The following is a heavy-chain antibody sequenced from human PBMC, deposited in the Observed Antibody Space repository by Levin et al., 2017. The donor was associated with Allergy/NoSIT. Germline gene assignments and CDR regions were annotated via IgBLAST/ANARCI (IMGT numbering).Heavy chain of an antibody. V-gene: IGHV3-30-3*01. Sequence: PGGSLRLSCAASGFTFSSYAMHWVRQAPGKGLEWVAVISYDGSNKYYADSVKGRFTISRDNSKNTLYLQMNSLRAEDTAVYYCAREPEGSYRTPRYYGMDVWGQGTTVTVSS. J-gene: IGHJ6*02. CDR3: AREPEGSYRTPRYYGMDV. CDR1: GFTFSSYA. CDR2: ISYDGSNK. D-gene: IGHD2-2*01.